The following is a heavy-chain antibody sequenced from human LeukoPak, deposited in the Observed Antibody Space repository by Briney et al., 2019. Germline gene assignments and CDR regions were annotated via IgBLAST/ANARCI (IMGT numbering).Heavy chain of an antibody. V-gene: IGHV3-23*01. D-gene: IGHD6-19*01. CDR1: GFSFSSYG. CDR2: INNRADET. Sequence: PGGSLRLSCAASGFSFSSYGMSWFRQAPGKGLEWVSTINNRADETHYADSVMGRFTISRDNSKSTLALHMSNLRVEDTAVYCCERDPSEYEWLRGWYRDFWGQGSQVTVSS. J-gene: IGHJ4*02. CDR3: ERDPSEYEWLRGWYRDF.